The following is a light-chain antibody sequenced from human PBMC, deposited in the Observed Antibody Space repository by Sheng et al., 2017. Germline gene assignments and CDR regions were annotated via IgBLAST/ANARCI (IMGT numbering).Light chain of an antibody. CDR2: GAS. V-gene: IGKV3-20*01. CDR1: QSVSANY. J-gene: IGKJ1*01. CDR3: QQYGRSPWT. Sequence: ETVLTQSPGTLSLSPGERATLSCRASQSVSANYVAWYQQKPGQAPRLLIYGASTRATGIPDRFTGSGSGTDFTLTITRLEPEDFAVYYCQQYGRSPWTFGQGTKVEI.